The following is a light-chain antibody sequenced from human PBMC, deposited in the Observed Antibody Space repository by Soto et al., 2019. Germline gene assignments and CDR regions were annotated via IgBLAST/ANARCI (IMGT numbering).Light chain of an antibody. V-gene: IGKV3-20*01. CDR3: PQHRSAPYT. Sequence: ETVLTQSPGTLSLSPGERAILSCRASQTGNTQFLAWYQQKVGQAPRLPIYGASNRATGIPDRFSASGSGTDFTLIFTRLEPEDIAVYYCPQHRSAPYTFGQGTNVEIK. CDR1: QTGNTQF. CDR2: GAS. J-gene: IGKJ2*01.